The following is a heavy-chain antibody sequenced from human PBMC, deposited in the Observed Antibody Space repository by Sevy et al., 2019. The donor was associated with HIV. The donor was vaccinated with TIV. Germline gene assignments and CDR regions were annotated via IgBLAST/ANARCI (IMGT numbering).Heavy chain of an antibody. CDR1: GDSVSSNSAA. CDR3: AREEGKVTMVRGRSVRWFDP. J-gene: IGHJ5*02. D-gene: IGHD3-10*01. Sequence: KQSQTLSLTCAISGDSVSSNSAAWNWIRQSPSRGLEWLGRTYYRSKWYNDYAVSVKSRITINPDTSKNQFSLQLNSVTPEETAVYYCAREEGKVTMVRGRSVRWFDPWGQGTLVTVSS. V-gene: IGHV6-1*01. CDR2: TYYRSKWYN.